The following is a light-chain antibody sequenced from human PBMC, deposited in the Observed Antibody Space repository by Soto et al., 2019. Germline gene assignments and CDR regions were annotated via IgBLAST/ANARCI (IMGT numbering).Light chain of an antibody. J-gene: IGLJ2*01. CDR1: ALPKQY. CDR2: KDT. Sequence: SYELTQPPSVSVSPGQTAKITCSGDALPKQYVYWYQQKPGQAPVLVIYKDTERPSGIPERFSGSSSGTTVTLTISGVQAEDEADYYCQSADSSGLYVVFGGGTKLTVL. CDR3: QSADSSGLYVV. V-gene: IGLV3-25*02.